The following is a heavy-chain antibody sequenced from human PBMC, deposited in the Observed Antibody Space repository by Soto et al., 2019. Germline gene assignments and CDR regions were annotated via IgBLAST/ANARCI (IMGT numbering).Heavy chain of an antibody. CDR1: GGSFSGYY. CDR3: ARGGDVGATRGNFDY. Sequence: SETLSLTCAVYGGSFSGYYWSWIRQPPGKGLEWIGEINHSGSTNYNPSLKSRVTISVDTSKDHFSLKLCSVTAADTAVYYCARGGDVGATRGNFDYWGQGTLVTVSS. D-gene: IGHD1-26*01. CDR2: INHSGST. J-gene: IGHJ4*02. V-gene: IGHV4-34*01.